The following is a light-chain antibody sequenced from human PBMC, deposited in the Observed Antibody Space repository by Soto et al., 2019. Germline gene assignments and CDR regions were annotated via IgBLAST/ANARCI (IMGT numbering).Light chain of an antibody. J-gene: IGKJ1*01. Sequence: DIQMTQSPSSLSTSVGDRVTITCRASQGISNYLAWYQKKPGKVPKLLIYAASTLQSGVPSRFSGSGSGTDFNLTISRLQTEDVATYYCQKYNSAPWTFGQGTKVDIK. CDR2: AAS. V-gene: IGKV1-27*01. CDR1: QGISNY. CDR3: QKYNSAPWT.